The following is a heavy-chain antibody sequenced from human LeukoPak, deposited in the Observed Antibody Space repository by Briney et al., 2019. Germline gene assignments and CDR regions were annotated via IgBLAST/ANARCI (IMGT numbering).Heavy chain of an antibody. CDR1: GFTFSDYY. J-gene: IGHJ4*02. CDR2: ISRGGSTI. V-gene: IGHV3-11*01. D-gene: IGHD6-13*01. Sequence: PGGSLRLSCAVSGFTFSDYYMSWIRQAPGKGLEWLSYISRGGSTIYYADSVKGRFTISRDNAKDSLYLQMNSLRAEDTAVYYCAREQGSSWITDYWGQGTLVTVSS. CDR3: AREQGSSWITDY.